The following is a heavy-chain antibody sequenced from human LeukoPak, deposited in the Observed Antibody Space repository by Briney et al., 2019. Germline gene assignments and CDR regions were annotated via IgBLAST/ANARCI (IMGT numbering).Heavy chain of an antibody. CDR1: GFTFSSYA. Sequence: GGSLRLSCAASGFTFSSYAMSWVRQAPGKGLEWVGRTKSNTDGGTTEYAAPVNGRFTISRDDTKNTLHLQMNSLKSEDTAVYYCTRETSYGDYSGSWGQGTLITVSS. CDR3: TRETSYGDYSGS. V-gene: IGHV3-15*01. J-gene: IGHJ5*02. CDR2: TKSNTDGGTT. D-gene: IGHD4-17*01.